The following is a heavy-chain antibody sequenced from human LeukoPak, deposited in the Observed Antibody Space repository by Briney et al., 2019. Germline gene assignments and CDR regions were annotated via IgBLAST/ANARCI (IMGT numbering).Heavy chain of an antibody. CDR3: ARDGNYGGDFDY. V-gene: IGHV4-59*01. CDR1: GGAISSYY. D-gene: IGHD4-23*01. CDR2: IYYSGST. Sequence: SETLSLTCTVSGGAISSYYWSWIRQPPGKGLEWIGYIYYSGSTNSNPSLKSRVTISVDTSKNQFSLKLSSVTAADTAVYYCARDGNYGGDFDYWGQGTLVTVSS. J-gene: IGHJ4*02.